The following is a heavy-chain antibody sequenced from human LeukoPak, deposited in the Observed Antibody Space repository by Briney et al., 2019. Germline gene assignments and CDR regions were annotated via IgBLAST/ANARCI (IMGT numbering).Heavy chain of an antibody. J-gene: IGHJ4*02. V-gene: IGHV3-53*01. CDR3: ARDRHYYDTSGGRSYFFDY. CDR1: GFTLSHNY. CDR2: IYNDGSS. Sequence: GGSLRLSRAASGFTLSHNYMSWVRPAPGKGLEWVSIIYNDGSSYYADSVKGRFTISRDNSKNTVYLQMNSLRAEDTAVYCCARDRHYYDTSGGRSYFFDYWGQGTLVIVSS. D-gene: IGHD3-22*01.